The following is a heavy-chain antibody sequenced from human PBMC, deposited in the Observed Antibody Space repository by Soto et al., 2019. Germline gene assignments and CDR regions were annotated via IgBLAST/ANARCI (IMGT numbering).Heavy chain of an antibody. CDR3: AAIIPMGLHYDFYGLHV. V-gene: IGHV3-73*02. J-gene: IGHJ6*01. CDR1: GFNFGGSG. Sequence: EVRLVESGGGLVQPGGSLKLSCTASGFNFGGSGVHWVRQAPGKGLEWVGRIRTKADTYATAYTASVKGRFNFSRDDSKNTAYLHMNSLKTEDTAVYLCAAIIPMGLHYDFYGLHVWGAGTSVTVAS. D-gene: IGHD3-10*01. CDR2: IRTKADTYAT.